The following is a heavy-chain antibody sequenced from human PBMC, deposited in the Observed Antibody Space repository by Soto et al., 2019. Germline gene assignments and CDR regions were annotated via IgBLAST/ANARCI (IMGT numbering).Heavy chain of an antibody. V-gene: IGHV4-34*01. CDR1: GGSFSGYY. J-gene: IGHJ4*02. D-gene: IGHD3-10*01. CDR3: ARLVVGLGSIDY. Sequence: QVQLQQWGAGLLKPSETLSLTRAVYGGSFSGYYWNWIRQPPGKGLEWIGEIHHSGSTNYNPSLKSRVTISVDTSKNQFSLKLSSVTAADTAVYYCARLVVGLGSIDYWGQGTLVTVSS. CDR2: IHHSGST.